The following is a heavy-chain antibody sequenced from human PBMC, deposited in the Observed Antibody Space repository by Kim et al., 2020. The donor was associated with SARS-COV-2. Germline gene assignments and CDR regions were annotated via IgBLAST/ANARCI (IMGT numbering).Heavy chain of an antibody. CDR1: GGSISSSSYY. J-gene: IGHJ4*02. D-gene: IGHD5-12*01. V-gene: IGHV4-39*07. Sequence: SETLSLTCTVSGGSISSSSYYWGWIRQPPGKGLEWIGSIYYSGSTYYNPSLKSRVTISVDTSKNQFSLKLSSVTAADTAVYYCARAPGRIVATIFDYWGQGTLVTVSS. CDR3: ARAPGRIVATIFDY. CDR2: IYYSGST.